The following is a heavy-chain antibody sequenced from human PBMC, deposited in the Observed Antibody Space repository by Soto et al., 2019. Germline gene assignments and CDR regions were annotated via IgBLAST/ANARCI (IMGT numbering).Heavy chain of an antibody. J-gene: IGHJ4*02. V-gene: IGHV2-5*02. CDR3: AHCTLHDYGDYDPGTSHVFDS. CDR2: IYEDNDK. Sequence: QITLKESGPSPVKPTQTLTVTCTFSGFSLSTSGVGVAWIRQPPGKALEWLALIYEDNDKRYSPSLKTRLTITKDTAKYQVVLTMDNMNPVDTATYYCAHCTLHDYGDYDPGTSHVFDSWGQGTLVTVSS. CDR1: GFSLSTSGVG. D-gene: IGHD4-17*01.